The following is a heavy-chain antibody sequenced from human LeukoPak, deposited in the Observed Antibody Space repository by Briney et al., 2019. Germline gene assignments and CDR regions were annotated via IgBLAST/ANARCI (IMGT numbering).Heavy chain of an antibody. Sequence: GESLKISCQVSGFIFTNYWIGWVRQMPGKGLESMGLIYPADSDTTYSPSFQGQVTISADRSISAVYLQWSSLKASDTAMYYCARQSRDGSKNRGYYFDYWGQGTLVTVSS. D-gene: IGHD3-10*01. CDR2: IYPADSDT. CDR3: ARQSRDGSKNRGYYFDY. J-gene: IGHJ4*02. CDR1: GFIFTNYW. V-gene: IGHV5-51*01.